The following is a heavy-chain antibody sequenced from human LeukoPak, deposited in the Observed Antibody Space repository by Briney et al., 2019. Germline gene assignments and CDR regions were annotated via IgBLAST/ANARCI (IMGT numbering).Heavy chain of an antibody. V-gene: IGHV1-69*04. CDR1: GYTFTSYG. CDR3: VRDLEIARDYGDY. Sequence: VASVKVSCKASGYTFTSYGISWVRQAPGQGLEWMGRIIPILGIANYAQKFQGRVTITADKSTSTAYMELSSLRSEDTAVYYCVRDLEIARDYGDYWGQGTLVTVSS. J-gene: IGHJ4*02. CDR2: IIPILGIA. D-gene: IGHD4-17*01.